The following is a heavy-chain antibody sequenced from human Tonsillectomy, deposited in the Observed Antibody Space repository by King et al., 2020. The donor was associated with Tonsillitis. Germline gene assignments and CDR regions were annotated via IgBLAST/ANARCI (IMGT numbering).Heavy chain of an antibody. CDR1: GGSFSGYY. J-gene: IGHJ4*02. D-gene: IGHD3-22*01. CDR2: INHSGST. V-gene: IGHV4-34*01. CDR3: ARGLYYYDSSGPIS. Sequence: VQQQQWGAGLLKPSETLSLTCAVYGGSFSGYYWSWIRQPPGKGLEWIGEINHSGSTNYNPSLKSRVTISVDTSKNQFSLKLSSVTATDTAVYYCARGLYYYDSSGPISWGQGTLVTVSS.